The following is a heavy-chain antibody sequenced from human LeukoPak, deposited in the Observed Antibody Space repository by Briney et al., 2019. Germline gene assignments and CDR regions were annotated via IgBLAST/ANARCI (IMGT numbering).Heavy chain of an antibody. CDR3: ATDLETFIVVVTATNFDY. D-gene: IGHD2-21*02. CDR1: GFTFSSYA. J-gene: IGHJ4*02. Sequence: GGSLRLSCAASGFTFSSYAMSWVRQAPGKGLEWVSAISGSGGSTYYADSVKGRFTISRDNSKNTLYLQMNSLRAEDTAVYYCATDLETFIVVVTATNFDYWGQGTLVNVSS. CDR2: ISGSGGST. V-gene: IGHV3-23*01.